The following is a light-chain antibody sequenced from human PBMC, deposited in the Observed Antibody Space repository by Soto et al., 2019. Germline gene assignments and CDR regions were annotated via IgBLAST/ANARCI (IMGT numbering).Light chain of an antibody. CDR2: EGS. Sequence: QSALTQPASVSGSPGQSITISCTGTSSDVGSYNLDSWYQQHPGKAPKLMIYEGSKRPSGGSNRFSGSKSGNTASLTISGLQAEDEADYYCCSYAGSSTIGVFGGGTKLTVL. CDR1: SSDVGSYNL. J-gene: IGLJ3*02. V-gene: IGLV2-23*03. CDR3: CSYAGSSTIGV.